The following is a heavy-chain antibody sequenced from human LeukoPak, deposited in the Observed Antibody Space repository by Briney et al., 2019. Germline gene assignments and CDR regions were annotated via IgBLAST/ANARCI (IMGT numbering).Heavy chain of an antibody. D-gene: IGHD3-22*01. J-gene: IGHJ6*03. Sequence: SVKVSCKASGGTFSSYAISWVRQAPGQGLEWMGGIIPIFGTANYAQKSQGRVTITTDESTSTAYMELSSLRSEDTAVYYCASDSSGYLYYMDVWGKGTTVTVSS. CDR2: IIPIFGTA. CDR1: GGTFSSYA. V-gene: IGHV1-69*05. CDR3: ASDSSGYLYYMDV.